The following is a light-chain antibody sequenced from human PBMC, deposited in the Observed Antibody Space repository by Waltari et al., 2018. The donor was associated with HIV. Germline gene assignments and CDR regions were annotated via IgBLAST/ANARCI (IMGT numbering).Light chain of an antibody. Sequence: QSALTQPPSASGSPGQSVTISCTGTISDIGGYNYVSWYQQHPGKAPKLVISEVTKRPSGVPLRFSGSKSGTTASLTVSGLQADDEADYYCSSYADKNGFYVVFGGGTKLTVL. CDR2: EVT. CDR1: ISDIGGYNY. CDR3: SSYADKNGFYVV. V-gene: IGLV2-8*01. J-gene: IGLJ2*01.